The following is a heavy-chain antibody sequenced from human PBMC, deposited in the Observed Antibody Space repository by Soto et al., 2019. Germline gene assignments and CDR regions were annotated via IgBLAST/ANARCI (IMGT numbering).Heavy chain of an antibody. V-gene: IGHV3-23*01. Sequence: HPVGSLRLSFSGSRFTFSNNAITWVLPTPLKWLEWVSGISGSGGSTYYADSVKGRFTISRDNSKNTLYLQMNSLRAEDTAVYYCARENYDYIWGSSPGPFEYWGQGTLVTVSS. CDR2: ISGSGGST. CDR3: ARENYDYIWGSSPGPFEY. CDR1: RFTFSNNA. J-gene: IGHJ4*02. D-gene: IGHD3-16*01.